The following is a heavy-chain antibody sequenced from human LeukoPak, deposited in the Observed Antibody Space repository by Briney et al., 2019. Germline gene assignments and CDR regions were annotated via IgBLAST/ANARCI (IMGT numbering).Heavy chain of an antibody. CDR2: IYSGGST. Sequence: PGGSLRLSCAASGFTVSSNYMSWVRQAPGKGLEWVSVIYSGGSTYYADSVKGRFTISRDNSKNTLYLQMNSLRAEDTAVYYCAKDSAPHYYDSSPDYWGQGTLVTVSS. V-gene: IGHV3-53*01. CDR1: GFTVSSNY. CDR3: AKDSAPHYYDSSPDY. J-gene: IGHJ4*02. D-gene: IGHD3-22*01.